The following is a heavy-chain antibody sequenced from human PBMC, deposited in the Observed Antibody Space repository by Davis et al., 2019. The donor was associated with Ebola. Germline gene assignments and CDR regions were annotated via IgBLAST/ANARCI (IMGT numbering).Heavy chain of an antibody. Sequence: GGSLRLSCAASGFTFSSYAMNWVRQAPGKGLEWVSVMSGSGVTTYYADSVKGRFTISRDNSKNTLYLQMHSLRGEDTAVYYCAGGDFWSGQFDYWGQGTLVTVSS. CDR3: AGGDFWSGQFDY. CDR2: MSGSGVTT. V-gene: IGHV3-23*01. J-gene: IGHJ4*02. CDR1: GFTFSSYA. D-gene: IGHD3-3*01.